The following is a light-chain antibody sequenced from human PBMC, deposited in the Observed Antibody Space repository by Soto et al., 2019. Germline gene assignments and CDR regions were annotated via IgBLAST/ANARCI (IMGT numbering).Light chain of an antibody. CDR2: GAS. Sequence: EIVMTQSPATLSVSPGERATLSCRASQSVSSNLAWYQQKPGQAPRLLIYGASTRATGIPARFSSSRSGTQFTLTISSLQSEDFAVYYCQQYNNWPPWTFGQGTKVEIK. CDR1: QSVSSN. V-gene: IGKV3-15*01. J-gene: IGKJ1*01. CDR3: QQYNNWPPWT.